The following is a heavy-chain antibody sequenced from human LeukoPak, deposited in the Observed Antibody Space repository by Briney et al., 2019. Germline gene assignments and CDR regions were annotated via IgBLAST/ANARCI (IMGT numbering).Heavy chain of an antibody. V-gene: IGHV4-4*07. CDR3: ARGFTIFGEKGYYFDY. D-gene: IGHD3-3*01. CDR2: IYTSGST. Sequence: PSETLSHTCTVSGGSISSYYWSWIRQPAGKGLEWIGRIYTSGSTNYNPSLKSRVTMSVDTSKNQFSLKLSSVTAADTAVYYCARGFTIFGEKGYYFDYWGQGTLVTVSS. J-gene: IGHJ4*02. CDR1: GGSISSYY.